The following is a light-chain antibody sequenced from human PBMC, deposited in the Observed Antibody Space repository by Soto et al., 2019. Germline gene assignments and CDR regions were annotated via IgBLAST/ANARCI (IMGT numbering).Light chain of an antibody. J-gene: IGKJ1*01. CDR3: QQTHIFPCT. V-gene: IGKV1-39*01. Sequence: IQMTQSPSSLSASVGDRVTITCRTSQTMTNYLNWYQHKPGEAPKLLIYLVSNLQSGVPSRFSGSGSGTDFTLTISSLQPEDFATYYCQQTHIFPCTFGQGTTVDI. CDR2: LVS. CDR1: QTMTNY.